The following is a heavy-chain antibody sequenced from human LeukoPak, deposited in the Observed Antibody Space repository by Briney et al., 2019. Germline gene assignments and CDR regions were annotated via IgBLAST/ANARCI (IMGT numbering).Heavy chain of an antibody. CDR1: GYTFTGYY. V-gene: IGHV1-2*02. D-gene: IGHD2-15*01. J-gene: IGHJ5*02. CDR3: ARGPLYCSGGSCTDWSDP. Sequence: GASVKVSCKASGYTFTGYYMHWVRQAPGQGLEWMGWINPNSGGTNYAQKFQGRVTMTRDTSISTAYMELSRLRSDDTAVYYCARGPLYCSGGSCTDWSDPWGQGTLVTVSS. CDR2: INPNSGGT.